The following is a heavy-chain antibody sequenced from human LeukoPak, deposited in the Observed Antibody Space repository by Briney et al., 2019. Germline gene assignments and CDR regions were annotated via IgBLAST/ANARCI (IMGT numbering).Heavy chain of an antibody. Sequence: TSETLSLTCTVSGGSISSYYWSWIRQPPGKGLEWIGYIYYSGSTNYNPSLKSRVTISVDTSKNQFSLKLSSVTAADTAVYYCATSSGIAPDYFDYWGQGTLVTVSS. V-gene: IGHV4-59*08. CDR3: ATSSGIAPDYFDY. CDR2: IYYSGST. J-gene: IGHJ4*02. CDR1: GGSISSYY. D-gene: IGHD3-10*01.